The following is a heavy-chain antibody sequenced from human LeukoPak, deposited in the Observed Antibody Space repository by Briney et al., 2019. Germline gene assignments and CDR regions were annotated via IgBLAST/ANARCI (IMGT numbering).Heavy chain of an antibody. CDR3: TRGSNSFDSSDFDC. Sequence: QTGGSLRLSCAASGFTFINAWMNWVRQTPGKGLEWVGRIYSKANGGTTEYSAPVKGRFTISRDDSKNTVYLQMNGLKTEDTAVYYCTRGSNSFDSSDFDCWGQGTLVTVSS. CDR2: IYSKANGGTT. V-gene: IGHV3-15*01. D-gene: IGHD3-22*01. J-gene: IGHJ4*02. CDR1: GFTFINAW.